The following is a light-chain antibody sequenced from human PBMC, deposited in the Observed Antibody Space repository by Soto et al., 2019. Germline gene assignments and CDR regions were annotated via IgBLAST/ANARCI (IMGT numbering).Light chain of an antibody. CDR3: QQTYGTPIT. V-gene: IGKV1-39*01. Sequence: DIQVTQSPSSLSASVGDRVTITCRSSQIINNYLNWYQQKPGKAPKVLIYAAFNLQSGVPSRFSGSGSGTDFTLTISSLQPEDFASYYCQQTYGTPITFGQGTRLEI. J-gene: IGKJ5*01. CDR2: AAF. CDR1: QIINNY.